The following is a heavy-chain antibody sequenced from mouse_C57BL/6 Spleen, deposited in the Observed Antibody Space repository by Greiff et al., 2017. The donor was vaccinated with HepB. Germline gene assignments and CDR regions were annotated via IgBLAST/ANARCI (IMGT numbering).Heavy chain of an antibody. V-gene: IGHV1-54*01. D-gene: IGHD2-3*01. CDR1: GYAFTNYL. CDR2: INPGSGGT. J-gene: IGHJ3*01. CDR3: VRLHDGYPAWFAY. Sequence: QVQLQQSGAELVRPGTSVKVSCKASGYAFTNYLIEWVKQRPGQGLEWIGVINPGSGGTNYNEKFKGKATLTADKSSSTAYMQLSSLTSEDSAVYFCVRLHDGYPAWFAYWGQGTLVTVSA.